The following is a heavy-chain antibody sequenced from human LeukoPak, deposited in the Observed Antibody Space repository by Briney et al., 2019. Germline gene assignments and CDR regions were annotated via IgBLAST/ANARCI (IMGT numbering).Heavy chain of an antibody. CDR1: GGSFSGYY. D-gene: IGHD2-2*02. V-gene: IGHV4-31*11. CDR2: IYYSGST. J-gene: IGHJ4*02. CDR3: ARVRGGYCSSTSCYMRAYYFDY. Sequence: SETLSLTCAVYGGSFSGYYWSWIRQHPGKGLEWIGYIYYSGSTYYNPSLKSRVTISVDTSKNQFSLKLSSVTAADTAVYYCARVRGGYCSSTSCYMRAYYFDYWGQGTLVTVSS.